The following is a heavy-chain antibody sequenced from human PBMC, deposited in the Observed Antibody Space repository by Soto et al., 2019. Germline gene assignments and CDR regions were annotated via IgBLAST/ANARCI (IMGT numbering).Heavy chain of an antibody. Sequence: QVQLVQSGAEVKKPGASVKVSCQASGYTFGIYGLTWVRQAPGQGPEWMGWISPSSGRTKYAQKFQGRVTMTTQTPTNTAHMELRRLTSDYTAVYYCARESVCSGTSCPWDYWGQGTLVTVSA. CDR1: GYTFGIYG. CDR2: ISPSSGRT. J-gene: IGHJ4*02. CDR3: ARESVCSGTSCPWDY. D-gene: IGHD2-2*01. V-gene: IGHV1-18*01.